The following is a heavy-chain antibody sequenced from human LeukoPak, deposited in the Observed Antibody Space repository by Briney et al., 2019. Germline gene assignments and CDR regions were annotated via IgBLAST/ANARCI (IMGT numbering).Heavy chain of an antibody. D-gene: IGHD2-2*01. Sequence: PGGSLRLSCAASGFTFSSYWMHWVRQAPGKGLVWVSRINSDGSSTSYADSVKGRFTISRDNAKNTLYLQMNSLRDEDTAVYYCARVIVVVPAALRNYYYYGMDVWGQGTTVTVSS. CDR2: INSDGSST. CDR3: ARVIVVVPAALRNYYYYGMDV. J-gene: IGHJ6*02. V-gene: IGHV3-74*01. CDR1: GFTFSSYW.